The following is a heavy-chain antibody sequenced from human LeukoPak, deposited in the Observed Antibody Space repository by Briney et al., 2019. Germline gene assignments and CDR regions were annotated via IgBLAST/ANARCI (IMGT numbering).Heavy chain of an antibody. CDR3: ARPAYCSGGRCYNGMDV. CDR1: GYNFANDW. V-gene: IGHV5-51*01. J-gene: IGHJ6*02. CDR2: IYPGDSDT. D-gene: IGHD2-15*01. Sequence: GESLKISCQGSGYNFANDWIGWVRQMPGKGLEWMGIIYPGDSDTRYSPSFQGQVTISADKSISTAYLQWSSLKASDTATYYCARPAYCSGGRCYNGMDVWGQGTTVTVSS.